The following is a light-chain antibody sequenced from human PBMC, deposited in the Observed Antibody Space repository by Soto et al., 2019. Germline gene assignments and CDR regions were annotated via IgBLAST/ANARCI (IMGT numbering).Light chain of an antibody. CDR3: CSYAGSSTYV. V-gene: IGLV2-23*02. CDR2: EVS. Sequence: QSVLTQPAFVSGSPGQSITISCTGTSSDVGSYNLVSWYQQHPGKAPKLMIYEVSKRPSGVSNRFSGSKSGNTASLTISGLQAEDEADYYCCSYAGSSTYVFGTGTRSPS. CDR1: SSDVGSYNL. J-gene: IGLJ1*01.